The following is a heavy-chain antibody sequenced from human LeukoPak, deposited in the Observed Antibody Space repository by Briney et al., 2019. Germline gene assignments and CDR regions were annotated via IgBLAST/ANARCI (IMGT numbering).Heavy chain of an antibody. CDR3: ARETSYYGSGSYYRVNWFDP. J-gene: IGHJ5*02. V-gene: IGHV4-59*01. Sequence: SSETLSLTCTVSGGSISSYYWSWIRQPPGKGLEWIGYIYYSGSTNYNPSLKSRVTISVDTSKNQFSLKLSSVTAADTAVYYCARETSYYGSGSYYRVNWFDPWGQGTLVTVSS. D-gene: IGHD3-10*01. CDR2: IYYSGST. CDR1: GGSISSYY.